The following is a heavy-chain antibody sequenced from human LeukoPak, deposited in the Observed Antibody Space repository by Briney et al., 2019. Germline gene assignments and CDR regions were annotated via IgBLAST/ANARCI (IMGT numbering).Heavy chain of an antibody. V-gene: IGHV3-23*01. CDR3: AKDFLGYYGSGSYYVQRFFDY. Sequence: GGSLRFSCAASGFTFSSYAMSWVRQAPGKGLEWVSAISGSGGSTYYADSVKGRFTISRDNSKNTLYLQMNSLRAEDTAVYYCAKDFLGYYGSGSYYVQRFFDYRGQGTLVTVSS. D-gene: IGHD3-10*01. J-gene: IGHJ4*02. CDR2: ISGSGGST. CDR1: GFTFSSYA.